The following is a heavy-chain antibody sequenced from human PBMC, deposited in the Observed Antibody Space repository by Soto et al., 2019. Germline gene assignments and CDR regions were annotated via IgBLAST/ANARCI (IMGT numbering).Heavy chain of an antibody. CDR1: GGTFSSYA. J-gene: IGHJ6*02. V-gene: IGHV1-69*13. CDR3: ARERVGYSGYGLDLAGDYYYYGMDV. CDR2: IIPIFGTA. Sequence: ASVKVSCKASGGTFSSYAISWVRQAPGQGLEWMGGIIPIFGTANYAQKFQGRVTITADESTSTAYMELSSLRSEDTAVYYCARERVGYSGYGLDLAGDYYYYGMDVWGQGTTVTVSS. D-gene: IGHD5-12*01.